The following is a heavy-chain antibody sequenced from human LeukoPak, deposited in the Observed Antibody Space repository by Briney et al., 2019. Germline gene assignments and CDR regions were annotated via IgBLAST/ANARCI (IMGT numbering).Heavy chain of an antibody. D-gene: IGHD3-9*01. Sequence: SVKVSCKASGGTFSSYAISWVRQAPGQGLEWMGGIIPIFGTANYAQKFQGRVTITADESTSTAYMELSSLRSEDTAVYYCARATYYDILTGYHYFDYWGQGTLVTVSS. V-gene: IGHV1-69*13. CDR2: IIPIFGTA. CDR3: ARATYYDILTGYHYFDY. J-gene: IGHJ4*02. CDR1: GGTFSSYA.